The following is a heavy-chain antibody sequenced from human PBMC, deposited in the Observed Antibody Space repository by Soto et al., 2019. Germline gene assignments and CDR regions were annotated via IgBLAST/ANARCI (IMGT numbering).Heavy chain of an antibody. Sequence: QLVESGGGVVQPGRSLRLSCAASGFTFSSYAMHWVRQAPGKGLEWVCLISNDEARITYADSVKGRFTISRDNFKNTMYLQMNSLRVEDTAVYYCVRDVYGVGGDPWGQGILVTVSP. D-gene: IGHD3-10*01. CDR1: GFTFSSYA. V-gene: IGHV3-30-3*01. CDR2: ISNDEARI. CDR3: VRDVYGVGGDP. J-gene: IGHJ5*02.